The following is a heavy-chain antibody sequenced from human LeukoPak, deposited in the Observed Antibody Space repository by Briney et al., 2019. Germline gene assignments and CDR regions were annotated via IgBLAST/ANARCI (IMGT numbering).Heavy chain of an antibody. CDR1: DASISSGTYY. CDR2: FYISGST. D-gene: IGHD3-10*01. Sequence: SETLSLTCTVSDASISSGTYYWSWIRQPAGKGLEWIGRFYISGSTSYNPSLESRVTISVDTSKNQIFLKVSSVTAADTALYYCAGSTMVRGDPGLFDYWGQGTLVTVSS. V-gene: IGHV4-61*02. J-gene: IGHJ4*02. CDR3: AGSTMVRGDPGLFDY.